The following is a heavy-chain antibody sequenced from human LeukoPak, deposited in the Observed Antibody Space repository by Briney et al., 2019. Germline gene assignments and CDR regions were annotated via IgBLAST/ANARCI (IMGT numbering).Heavy chain of an antibody. CDR2: INHSGST. D-gene: IGHD4-23*01. CDR1: GGSFSGYY. J-gene: IGHJ4*02. Sequence: SETLSLTCAVYGGSFSGYYWSWIRQPPGKGLEWIGEINHSGSTNYNPSLKSRVTISVDTSKNQFSLKLSSVTAADPAVYYCARVSGGNKSPFDYWGQGTLVTVSS. V-gene: IGHV4-34*01. CDR3: ARVSGGNKSPFDY.